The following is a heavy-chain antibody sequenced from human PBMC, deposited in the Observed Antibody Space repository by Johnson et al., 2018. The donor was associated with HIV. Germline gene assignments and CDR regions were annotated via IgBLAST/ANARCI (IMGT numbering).Heavy chain of an antibody. CDR1: GFTFSYYW. D-gene: IGHD6-6*01. CDR2: IKQDGSEK. CDR3: ARELRIAARGLAFDI. V-gene: IGHV3-7*05. J-gene: IGHJ3*02. Sequence: VTLVESGGGVVQPGGSLRLSCAASGFTFSYYWMSWVRQAPGKGLEWVANIKQDGSEKYYVDSVKGRFTISRDNAKKSLYLQMNSLRAEDTAVYYCARELRIAARGLAFDIWGRGTMVTVSS.